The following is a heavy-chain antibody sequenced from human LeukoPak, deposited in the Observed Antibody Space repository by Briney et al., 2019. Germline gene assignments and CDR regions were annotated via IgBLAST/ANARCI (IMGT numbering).Heavy chain of an antibody. V-gene: IGHV1-2*04. CDR2: INPNSGGT. D-gene: IGHD2-2*01. CDR1: GYTFTGYY. J-gene: IGHJ5*02. CDR3: ARSICSSTSCYLGGFDP. Sequence: ASVKVSCKASGYTFTGYYMHWVRQAPGQGLEWMGWINPNSGGTNYAQKFQGWVTMTRDTSISTAYMELSRLRSDDMAVYYCARSICSSTSCYLGGFDPWGQGTLVTVSS.